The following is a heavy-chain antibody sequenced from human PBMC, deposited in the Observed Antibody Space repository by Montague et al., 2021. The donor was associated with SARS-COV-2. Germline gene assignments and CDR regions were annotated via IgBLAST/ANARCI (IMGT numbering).Heavy chain of an antibody. J-gene: IGHJ3*02. Sequence: SLRLSCAASGFTFSRYAMHRVRQAPGKGLEWVAVISYDGSNNYYXXSVKGRFTISRDNSKNTLYLQMNSLRAEDTAVYYCARAAQKQYVLLWFGELLHDAFDIWGQGTMVTVSS. CDR1: GFTFSRYA. D-gene: IGHD3-10*01. V-gene: IGHV3-30-3*01. CDR2: ISYDGSNN. CDR3: ARAAQKQYVLLWFGELLHDAFDI.